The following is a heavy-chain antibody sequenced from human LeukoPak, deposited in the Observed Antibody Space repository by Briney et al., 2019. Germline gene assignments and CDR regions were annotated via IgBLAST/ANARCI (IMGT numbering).Heavy chain of an antibody. Sequence: ASVKVSCKASGYIFTSYYMHWVRQAPGQGLEWMGIVNPSGGSTSYAQKFQGRVTMTRDTSTSTVYMELSSLRSEDTAVYYCARGSGVIGHSSSHYGMDVWGQGTTVTVSS. J-gene: IGHJ6*02. V-gene: IGHV1-46*01. CDR1: GYIFTSYY. D-gene: IGHD6-6*01. CDR2: VNPSGGST. CDR3: ARGSGVIGHSSSHYGMDV.